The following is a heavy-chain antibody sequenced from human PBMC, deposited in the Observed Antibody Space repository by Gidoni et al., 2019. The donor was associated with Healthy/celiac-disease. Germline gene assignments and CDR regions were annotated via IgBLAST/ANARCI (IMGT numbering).Heavy chain of an antibody. CDR3: AREGVLMVYAIGGSQPDFDY. J-gene: IGHJ4*02. CDR1: GYTFTSYY. Sequence: QVQLVQSGAEVKKPGASVKVSCKASGYTFTSYYMHWVRQAPGQGLEWMGIINPSGGSTSYAQKFQGRVTMTRDTSTSTVYMELSSLRSEDTAVYYCAREGVLMVYAIGGSQPDFDYWGQGTLVTVSS. V-gene: IGHV1-46*01. D-gene: IGHD2-8*01. CDR2: INPSGGST.